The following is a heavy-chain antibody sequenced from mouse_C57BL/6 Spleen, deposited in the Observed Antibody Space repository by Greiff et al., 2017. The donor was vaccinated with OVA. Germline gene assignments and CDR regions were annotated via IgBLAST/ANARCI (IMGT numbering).Heavy chain of an antibody. Sequence: VHVKQSVAELVRPGASVKLSCTASGFNIKNTYLHWVKQRPEQGLEWIGRIDPANGNTNYAPKFQGKATITADTSSNTAYLQLSSLTSEDTAIYYCARNYGSSLSYWYFDVWGTGTTVTVSS. D-gene: IGHD1-1*01. CDR3: ARNYGSSLSYWYFDV. CDR2: IDPANGNT. V-gene: IGHV14-3*01. CDR1: GFNIKNTY. J-gene: IGHJ1*03.